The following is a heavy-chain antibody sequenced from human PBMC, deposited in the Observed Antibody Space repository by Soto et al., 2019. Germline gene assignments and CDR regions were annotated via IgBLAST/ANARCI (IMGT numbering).Heavy chain of an antibody. CDR2: IIPIFGTA. CDR1: GGTFSSYA. D-gene: IGHD6-19*01. Sequence: QVQLVQSGAEVKKPGSSVKVSCKASGGTFSSYAISWVRQAPGQGLEWMGGIIPIFGTANYAQKFQGRVTITADESTSTAYMELSSLRSEDTAVYYCARDLKGIAVARMGTFWFDPWGQGTLVTVSS. J-gene: IGHJ5*02. CDR3: ARDLKGIAVARMGTFWFDP. V-gene: IGHV1-69*01.